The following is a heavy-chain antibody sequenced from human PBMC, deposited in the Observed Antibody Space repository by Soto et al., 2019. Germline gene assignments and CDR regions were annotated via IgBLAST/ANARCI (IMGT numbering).Heavy chain of an antibody. CDR1: GGSFSGYY. D-gene: IGHD5-18*01. V-gene: IGHV4-34*01. CDR2: TNHSGST. J-gene: IGHJ6*02. Sequence: PSETLSLTCAVYGGSFSGYYWSWIRQPPGKGLEWIGETNHSGSTNYNPSLKSRVTISVDTSKNQFSLKLSSVTAADTAVYYCARRGYSYGYYYYYGMDVWGQGTTVTVSS. CDR3: ARRGYSYGYYYYYGMDV.